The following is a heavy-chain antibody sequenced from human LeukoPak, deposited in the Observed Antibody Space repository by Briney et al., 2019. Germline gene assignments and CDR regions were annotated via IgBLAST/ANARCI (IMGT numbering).Heavy chain of an antibody. CDR2: IYYSGST. V-gene: IGHV4-39*07. J-gene: IGHJ5*02. CDR3: ARDRGGRTTGLYDFWSGQNHVGWFDP. D-gene: IGHD3-3*01. Sequence: SETLSLTCTVSGGSISSSSYYWGWIRQPPGKGLEWIGSIYYSGSTNYNPSLKSRVTISVDTSKNQFSLKLSSVTAADTAVYYCARDRGGRTTGLYDFWSGQNHVGWFDPWGQGTLVTVSS. CDR1: GGSISSSSYY.